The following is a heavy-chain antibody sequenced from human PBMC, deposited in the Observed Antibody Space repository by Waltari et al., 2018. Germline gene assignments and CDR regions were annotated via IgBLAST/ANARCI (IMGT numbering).Heavy chain of an antibody. Sequence: QVQLVQTGAEVKMPGACVKVSCKVSGYTFTSTAIHWVRQAPGQRLEWMGWINAGNGNTKYSQKFQGRVTITRDTSASTAYMELSSLRSEDTAVYYCARRLVGDYPYDYWGQGTLVTVSS. CDR1: GYTFTSTA. D-gene: IGHD4-17*01. J-gene: IGHJ4*02. V-gene: IGHV1-3*01. CDR2: INAGNGNT. CDR3: ARRLVGDYPYDY.